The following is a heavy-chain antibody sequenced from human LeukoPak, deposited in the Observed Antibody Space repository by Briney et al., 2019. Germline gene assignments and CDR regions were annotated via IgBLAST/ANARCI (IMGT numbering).Heavy chain of an antibody. D-gene: IGHD1-26*01. CDR1: GGSISSYY. CDR3: ASFPGTSRFES. CDR2: IYYSGST. V-gene: IGHV4-59*01. Sequence: SETLSLTCTVSGGSISSYYWSWIRQPPGKGLEWIGYIYYSGSTNYNPSLKSRVTILVDTSKNQFSLKLSSVTAADTAVYYCASFPGTSRFESWGQGTLVTVSS. J-gene: IGHJ4*02.